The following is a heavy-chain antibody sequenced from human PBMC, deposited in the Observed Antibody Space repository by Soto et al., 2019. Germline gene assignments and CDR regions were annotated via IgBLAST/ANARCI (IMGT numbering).Heavy chain of an antibody. V-gene: IGHV3-23*01. D-gene: IGHD3-3*01. CDR2: MSGSGDAA. Sequence: PWWSLRLSCSASVFTFSNYGMSWVRQAPGKGLEWVSVMSGSGDAAYYADSVEGRFTISRDNSKNTLYLQMNSLRAEDTAVYFCAKKVTIYAVDPADYWGQGTQVTVSS. CDR3: AKKVTIYAVDPADY. J-gene: IGHJ4*02. CDR1: VFTFSNYG.